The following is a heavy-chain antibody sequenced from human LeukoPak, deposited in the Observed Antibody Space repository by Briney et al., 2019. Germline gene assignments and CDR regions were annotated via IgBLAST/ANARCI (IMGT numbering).Heavy chain of an antibody. V-gene: IGHV3-21*01. J-gene: IGHJ6*04. D-gene: IGHD3-10*02. CDR2: ISSSSSYI. CDR3: AELGITMIGGV. CDR1: EFHFSTHG. Sequence: GGTLRLSCAASEFHFSTHGMNWVRQAPGKGLEWVSSISSSSSYIYYADSVKGRFTISRDNAKNSLYLQMNSLRAEDTAVYYCAELGITMIGGVWGKGTTVTISS.